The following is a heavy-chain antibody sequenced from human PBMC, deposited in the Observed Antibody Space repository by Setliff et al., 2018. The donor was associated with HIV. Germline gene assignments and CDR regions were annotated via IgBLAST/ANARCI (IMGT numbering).Heavy chain of an antibody. CDR2: IRYTGNDK. J-gene: IGHJ4*02. D-gene: IGHD3-22*01. V-gene: IGHV3-30*02. CDR3: ARDRFYFDSSAYTTYDY. Sequence: GSLRLSCAASGFTFSSYGIHWVRQAPGKGLEWVAFIRYTGNDKSYADSVKGRFTISRDNSKNSLYLQMSSLRAEDTALYYCARDRFYFDSSAYTTYDYWGQGTLVTVSS. CDR1: GFTFSSYG.